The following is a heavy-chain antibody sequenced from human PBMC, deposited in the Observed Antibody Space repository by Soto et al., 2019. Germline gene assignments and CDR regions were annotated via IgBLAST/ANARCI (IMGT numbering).Heavy chain of an antibody. CDR1: GDSVTSHY. V-gene: IGHV4-59*02. J-gene: IGHJ6*03. CDR2: MHYTGFS. D-gene: IGHD3-9*01. CDR3: ARRGYDILTGINYYYYYMDV. Sequence: SETLSLTCSFSGDSVTSHYLTWIRQSPEKGLEWIGYMHYTGFSHYNPSLKSRLTISVDRSRNQFTLQLTSVTVADTAVYYCARRGYDILTGINYYYYYMDVWGKGTTVTVSS.